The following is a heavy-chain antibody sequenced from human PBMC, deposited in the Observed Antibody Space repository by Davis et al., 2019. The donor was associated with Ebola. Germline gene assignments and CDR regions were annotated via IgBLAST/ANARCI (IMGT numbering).Heavy chain of an antibody. CDR3: GHTD. CDR2: MTGSGSHQ. CDR1: GFTFSSYS. Sequence: PGGSLRLSCAASGFTFSSYSLSWVRQAPGKGLEWVASMTGSGSHQYYADSVQGRFTISRDNAKNSLYLQMNSLRAEDTGVYYCGHTDWGQGTLVTVSS. V-gene: IGHV3-21*01. J-gene: IGHJ4*02.